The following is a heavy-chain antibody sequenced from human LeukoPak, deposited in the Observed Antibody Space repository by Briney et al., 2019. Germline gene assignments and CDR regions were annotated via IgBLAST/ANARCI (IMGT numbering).Heavy chain of an antibody. CDR3: ARDLGYSSGPNY. Sequence: GGSLRLSCAASGFSFSDAWMSWVRQIPGKGLEWVGRIESKTDGGTTDYAAPVKGRFTISRDNAKNSLYLQMNSLRAEDTAVYYCARDLGYSSGPNYWGQGTRVTVSS. CDR1: GFSFSDAW. D-gene: IGHD6-19*01. V-gene: IGHV3-15*04. CDR2: IESKTDGGTT. J-gene: IGHJ4*02.